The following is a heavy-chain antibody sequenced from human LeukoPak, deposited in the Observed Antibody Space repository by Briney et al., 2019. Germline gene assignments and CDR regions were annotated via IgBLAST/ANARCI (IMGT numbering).Heavy chain of an antibody. V-gene: IGHV1-69*05. J-gene: IGHJ6*03. CDR1: GGTFSSYA. CDR3: ARAGTYCSSTSCGLPSYYYYMDV. D-gene: IGHD2-2*01. Sequence: ASVKVSCKASGGTFSSYAISWVRQAPGQGLEWMGGTIPIFGTANYAQKFQGRVTITTDESTSTAYMELSSLRSEDTAVYYCARAGTYCSSTSCGLPSYYYYMDVWGKGTTVTVSS. CDR2: TIPIFGTA.